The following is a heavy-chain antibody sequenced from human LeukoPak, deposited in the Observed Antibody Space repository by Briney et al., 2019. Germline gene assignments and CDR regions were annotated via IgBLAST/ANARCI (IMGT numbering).Heavy chain of an antibody. CDR2: IKQDGSDK. CDR3: ATNRYFDY. V-gene: IGHV3-7*01. Sequence: GGSLRVSCAASGFTFSTYWMSWVRQAPGKGLEWVANIKQDGSDKYYVSSVKGRFTISRDNAKNSLYLQMNSLRAEDTAVYYCATNRYFDYWGQGTLVTVSS. J-gene: IGHJ4*02. D-gene: IGHD2-8*01. CDR1: GFTFSTYW.